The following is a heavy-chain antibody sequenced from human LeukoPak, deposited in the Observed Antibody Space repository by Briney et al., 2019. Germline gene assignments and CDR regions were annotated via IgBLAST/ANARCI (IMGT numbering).Heavy chain of an antibody. CDR2: ISTYDHDT. V-gene: IGHV1-18*01. CDR3: VRDYCCSGGTCDDCFDP. D-gene: IGHD2-15*01. CDR1: GYTFTNYG. Sequence: ASVKVSCKASGYTFTNYGISWVRQAPGQGLEWMAWISTYDHDTNYAQKFRGRVTMTTDTSTSTAYMELRSLGSDDTAVYYSVRDYCCSGGTCDDCFDPWGQGTLVTVSS. J-gene: IGHJ5*02.